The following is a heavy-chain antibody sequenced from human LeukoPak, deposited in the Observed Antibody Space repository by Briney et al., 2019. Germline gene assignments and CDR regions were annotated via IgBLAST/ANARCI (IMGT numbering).Heavy chain of an antibody. V-gene: IGHV3-33*01. D-gene: IGHD2-2*01. Sequence: GGSLRLSCAASGFTFSSYGMHWVRQAPGKGLEWVAVIWYDGSNKYYADSVKGRFTISRDNSKNTLYLQMNSLRAEDTAVYYCARTVVPAASYYYYYGMDVGAKGPRSPSP. J-gene: IGHJ6*02. CDR1: GFTFSSYG. CDR2: IWYDGSNK. CDR3: ARTVVPAASYYYYYGMDV.